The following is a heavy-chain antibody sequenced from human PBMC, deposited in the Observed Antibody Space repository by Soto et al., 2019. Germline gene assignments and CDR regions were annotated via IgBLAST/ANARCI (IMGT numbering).Heavy chain of an antibody. CDR1: GYTFTSYA. Sequence: QVQLVQSGAEVKKPGASVKVSCKASGYTFTSYAMHWVRQAPGQRLEWMGWISAGNGNTKYSQKFQGRVTITRDTSASTAYMELSSLRSEDTAVYYCARPRFGEFYFDYWGQGTLVTVSS. D-gene: IGHD3-10*01. J-gene: IGHJ4*02. CDR3: ARPRFGEFYFDY. CDR2: ISAGNGNT. V-gene: IGHV1-3*01.